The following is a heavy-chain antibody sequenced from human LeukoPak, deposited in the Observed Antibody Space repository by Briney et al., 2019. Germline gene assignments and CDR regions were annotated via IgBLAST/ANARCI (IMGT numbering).Heavy chain of an antibody. CDR3: ARLWEYMGLVQFAFDI. D-gene: IGHD6-19*01. Sequence: PSETLSLTCAVYGGSFSGYYWSWIRQPPGKGLEWIGEINHSGSTNYNPSLKSRVTISVDTSKNQFSLKLSSVTAADAAVYYCARLWEYMGLVQFAFDIWGQGTMVTVSS. J-gene: IGHJ3*02. CDR2: INHSGST. CDR1: GGSFSGYY. V-gene: IGHV4-34*01.